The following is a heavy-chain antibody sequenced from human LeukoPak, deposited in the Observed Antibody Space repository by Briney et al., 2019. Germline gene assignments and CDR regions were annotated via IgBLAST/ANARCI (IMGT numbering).Heavy chain of an antibody. CDR2: IYYSGNT. J-gene: IGHJ5*02. D-gene: IGHD4-23*01. CDR3: ARYRGNSNGGFDP. CDR1: GDSISNYY. V-gene: IGHV4-59*01. Sequence: SETLSLTCTVSGDSISNYYWSWIRQPPGRGLEWIGYIYYSGNTNYNPSLKSRVTMSVDTSKNQFSLKLTSVTAADTAVYYCARYRGNSNGGFDPWGQGTLVTVSS.